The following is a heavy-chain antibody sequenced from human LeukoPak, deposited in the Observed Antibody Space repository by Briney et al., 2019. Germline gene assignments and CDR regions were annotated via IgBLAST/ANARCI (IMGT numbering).Heavy chain of an antibody. D-gene: IGHD3-10*01. CDR1: GFAFSSYE. CDR2: ISSSGSTI. CDR3: ARGITMVREYGMDV. J-gene: IGHJ6*02. Sequence: PGGSLRLSCAASGFAFSSYEMNWVRQAPGKGLEWVSYISSSGSTIYYADSVKGRFTISRDNAKNSLYLQMNSLRAEDTAVYYCARGITMVREYGMDVWGQGTTVTVSS. V-gene: IGHV3-48*03.